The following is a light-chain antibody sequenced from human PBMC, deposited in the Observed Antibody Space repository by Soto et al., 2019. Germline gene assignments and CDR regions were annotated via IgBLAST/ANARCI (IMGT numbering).Light chain of an antibody. V-gene: IGKV1-27*01. CDR1: QGIFNY. CDR3: QKYNSAPWT. CDR2: AAS. Sequence: DIQMTQSPSSLSTSVGDRVTITCRASQGIFNYLAWYQQKPGKVPKLLIYAASTLQSGVPSRFSGSGSGTDFALTISSLQPEDVATYYCQKYNSAPWTFGPGTKVEIK. J-gene: IGKJ1*01.